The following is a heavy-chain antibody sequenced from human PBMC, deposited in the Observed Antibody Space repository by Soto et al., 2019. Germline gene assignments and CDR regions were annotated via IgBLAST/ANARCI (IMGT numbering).Heavy chain of an antibody. D-gene: IGHD3-10*01. CDR1: GGSISSYY. CDR2: IYYSGST. J-gene: IGHJ5*02. V-gene: IGHV4-59*08. Sequence: SETLSLTCTVSGGSISSYYWSWIRQPPGKGLEWIGYIYYSGSTNYNPSLKSRVTISVDTSKNQFSLKLSSVTAADTAVYYCARLYYYGSGSYYPSTNWCEPWGQGTLVTVS. CDR3: ARLYYYGSGSYYPSTNWCEP.